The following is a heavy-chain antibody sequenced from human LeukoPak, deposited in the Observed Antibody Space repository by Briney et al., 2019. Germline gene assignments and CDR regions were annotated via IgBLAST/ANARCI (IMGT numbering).Heavy chain of an antibody. D-gene: IGHD1-26*01. CDR2: ISNDGSVT. Sequence: GGSLRLSCAASGFTYTDYWMTWIRQSPEKGLEWAAHISNDGSVTYYGESVKGRLTISRDNAKNSVYLQMNNLRVEDTAVYYCVVEAANYWGQGTVVTVSS. CDR3: VVEAANY. V-gene: IGHV3-7*01. J-gene: IGHJ4*02. CDR1: GFTYTDYW.